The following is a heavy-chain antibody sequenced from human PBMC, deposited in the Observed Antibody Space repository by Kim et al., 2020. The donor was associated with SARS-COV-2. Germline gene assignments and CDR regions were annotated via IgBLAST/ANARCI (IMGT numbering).Heavy chain of an antibody. CDR2: ISSSSSTI. Sequence: GGSLRLSCAASGFTFSSYSMNWVRQAPGKGLEWVSYISSSSSTIYYADSVKGRFTISRDNARNSLYLQMNSLRDEDTAVYYCASCRDGYDPLGFDYWGQGTLVTVSS. CDR1: GFTFSSYS. D-gene: IGHD5-12*01. J-gene: IGHJ4*02. CDR3: ASCRDGYDPLGFDY. V-gene: IGHV3-48*02.